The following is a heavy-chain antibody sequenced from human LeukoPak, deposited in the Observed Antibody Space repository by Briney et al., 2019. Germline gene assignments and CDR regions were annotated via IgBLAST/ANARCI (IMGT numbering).Heavy chain of an antibody. J-gene: IGHJ5*02. V-gene: IGHV4-39*01. Sequence: PWETLSLTCTVSGGSFTSSIYYWGWIRQPPGKGLEWIGSIYYSGSTYYNPSLKSRVTISVDTSKNQFSLKLSSVTAADTAVYYCARTYYYDKDWFDPWGQGTLVTVSS. CDR2: IYYSGST. CDR1: GGSFTSSIYY. CDR3: ARTYYYDKDWFDP. D-gene: IGHD3-22*01.